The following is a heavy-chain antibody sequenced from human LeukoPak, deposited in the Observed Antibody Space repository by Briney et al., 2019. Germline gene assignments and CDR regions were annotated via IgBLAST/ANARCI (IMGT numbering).Heavy chain of an antibody. CDR1: AESFSDYY. V-gene: IGHV4-34*01. J-gene: IGHJ3*02. CDR2: INHSGST. Sequence: PSETLSLTCAVYAESFSDYYWSWIRQPPGKGLEWIGEINHSGSTNYNPSLKTRVTISIDTSRNQFSLKLNSVTAADTAVYYCAKSNGYGLIDIWGQGTMVTVSS. CDR3: AKSNGYGLIDI. D-gene: IGHD3-22*01.